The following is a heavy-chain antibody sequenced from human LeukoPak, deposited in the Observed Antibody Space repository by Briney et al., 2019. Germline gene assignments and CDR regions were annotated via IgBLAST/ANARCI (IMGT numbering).Heavy chain of an antibody. Sequence: ASVKVSCKASGYTFTGYYMHWVRQAPGQGLEWMGWINPNSGGTNYAQKFQGGVTMTRDTSISTAYMELSRLRSDDTAVYYCAREHCSGGSCYSLDPWGQGTLVTVSS. CDR1: GYTFTGYY. J-gene: IGHJ5*02. V-gene: IGHV1-2*02. D-gene: IGHD2-15*01. CDR2: INPNSGGT. CDR3: AREHCSGGSCYSLDP.